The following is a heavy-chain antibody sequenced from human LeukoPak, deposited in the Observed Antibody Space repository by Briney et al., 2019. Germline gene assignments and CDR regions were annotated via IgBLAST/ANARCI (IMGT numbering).Heavy chain of an antibody. V-gene: IGHV3-30*04. J-gene: IGHJ5*02. Sequence: GRSLRLSCAASGFTFSSYAMHWVRQAPGKGLEWVAVISYDGSNKYYADSVKGRFTISRDNSKNTLYLQMNSLRAEDTAVYYCARAPREQQLNWFDPWGQGTLVTVSS. CDR1: GFTFSSYA. CDR3: ARAPREQQLNWFDP. D-gene: IGHD6-13*01. CDR2: ISYDGSNK.